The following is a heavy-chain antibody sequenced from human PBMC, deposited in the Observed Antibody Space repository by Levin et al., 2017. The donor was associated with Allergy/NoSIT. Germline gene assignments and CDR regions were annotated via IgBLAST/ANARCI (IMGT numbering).Heavy chain of an antibody. CDR3: ASVWDRVVFDY. CDR2: ISYDGSNK. D-gene: IGHD2-15*01. V-gene: IGHV3-30*04. Sequence: GESLKISCAASGFTFSSYAMHWVRQAPGKGLEWVAVISYDGSNKYYADSVKGRFTISRDNSKNTLYLQMNSLRAEDTAVYYCASVWDRVVFDYWGQGTLVTVSS. J-gene: IGHJ4*02. CDR1: GFTFSSYA.